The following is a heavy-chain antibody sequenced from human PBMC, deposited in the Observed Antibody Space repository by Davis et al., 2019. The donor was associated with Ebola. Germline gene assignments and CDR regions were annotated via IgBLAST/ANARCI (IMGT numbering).Heavy chain of an antibody. D-gene: IGHD3-3*01. J-gene: IGHJ5*02. Sequence: SGPTLVKPTQTLTLTCNVSGFSVSSRGVGVGWIRQPPGKALEWLALIYWDDAKSYIPSLQNRLTITKDASKNQVVLTMANMDPMDTATYYCAHRPSPRGFWSGFSAWEFDPWGQGTLVTVSS. V-gene: IGHV2-5*02. CDR3: AHRPSPRGFWSGFSAWEFDP. CDR1: GFSVSSRGVG. CDR2: IYWDDAK.